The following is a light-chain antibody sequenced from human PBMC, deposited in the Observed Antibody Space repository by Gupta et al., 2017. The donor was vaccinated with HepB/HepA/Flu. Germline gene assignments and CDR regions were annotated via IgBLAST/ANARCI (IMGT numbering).Light chain of an antibody. CDR2: AAS. Sequence: ILMHQSPSSLSASGGDRVTITCRASQSISIYLNWYQQKPGKAPKLLIYAASSLQSGVPSRFSGSGSGTDFTLTISSLQPEDFATYYCQQSYSTPLTFGQVTKLEIK. V-gene: IGKV1-39*01. CDR3: QQSYSTPLT. J-gene: IGKJ2*01. CDR1: QSISIY.